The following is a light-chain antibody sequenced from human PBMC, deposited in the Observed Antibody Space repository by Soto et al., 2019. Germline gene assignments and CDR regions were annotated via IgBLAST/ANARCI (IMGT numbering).Light chain of an antibody. CDR3: QQRSNGPPFT. J-gene: IGKJ3*01. V-gene: IGKV3-11*01. CDR2: YAS. Sequence: DIVLTQSPATLSLSPGDRATLSCRASQSIGGNLAWYQQKPGKAPRLLIYYASNRATGIPPRFSGNGSGTTVSLTTISREQEDFAVYYCQQRSNGPPFTFGPGTKVDIK. CDR1: QSIGGN.